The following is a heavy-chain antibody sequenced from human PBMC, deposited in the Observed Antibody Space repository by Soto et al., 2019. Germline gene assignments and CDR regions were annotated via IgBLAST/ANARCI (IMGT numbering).Heavy chain of an antibody. D-gene: IGHD2-2*01. Sequence: QITLKESGPTLVKPTQTLTLTCTFSGFSLSTSAEGVGWIRQPPGKALEWLALIYWDGDERYSPSLKSRLTITKDTSKNQVVLTMTNMDPADTATYSCAHGSCTSADCYPNPYLDYWGNGILVTVSS. J-gene: IGHJ4*01. CDR1: GFSLSTSAEG. V-gene: IGHV2-5*02. CDR2: IYWDGDE. CDR3: AHGSCTSADCYPNPYLDY.